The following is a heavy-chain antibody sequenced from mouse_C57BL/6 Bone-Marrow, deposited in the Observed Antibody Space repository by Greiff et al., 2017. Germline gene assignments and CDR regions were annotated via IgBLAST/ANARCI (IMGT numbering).Heavy chain of an antibody. D-gene: IGHD2-3*01. V-gene: IGHV14-4*01. CDR2: IDPENGDT. CDR3: TTPDGYHWYIDV. J-gene: IGHJ1*03. CDR1: GFNIKDDY. Sequence: EVKLMESGAELVRPGASVKLSCTASGFNIKDDYMHWVKQRPEQGLEWIGWIDPENGDTEYASKFQGKATITADPSSNTAYLQLSSLTSEDTAVYYWTTPDGYHWYIDVWGTGTTVTVSS.